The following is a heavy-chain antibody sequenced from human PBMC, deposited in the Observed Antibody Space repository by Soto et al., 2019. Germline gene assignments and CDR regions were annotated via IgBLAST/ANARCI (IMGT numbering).Heavy chain of an antibody. CDR2: IYPGDSDT. CDR3: ARQRGTRPGNWFDP. J-gene: IGHJ5*02. V-gene: IGHV5-51*01. D-gene: IGHD1-7*01. CDR1: GYNFTDYW. Sequence: GESLTISCQASGYNFTDYWLVWFRQMPGKCLEWIWIIYPGDSDTRYRRSFQGHVTLSADKSHSPAYLQWSSLKAQDNAMYYCARQRGTRPGNWFDPLGQGTLVTVSP.